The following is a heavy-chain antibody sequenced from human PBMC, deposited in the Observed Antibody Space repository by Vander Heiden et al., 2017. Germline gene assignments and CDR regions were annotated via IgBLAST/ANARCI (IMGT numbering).Heavy chain of an antibody. CDR2: ISSRGSTI. V-gene: IGHV3-11*01. CDR1: GFTFSYSY. CDR3: ARDSTWIRAEGAFDY. D-gene: IGHD5-18*01. J-gene: IGHJ4*02. Sequence: QVQLVESGGGLVKPGGSLRLSCPASGFTFSYSYMTLYRQAPGKGLEWVSYISSRGSTIYYADSVKGRFTISRDNAKNSLYLQMNSLRAEDTAVYYCARDSTWIRAEGAFDYWGQGTLVTVSS.